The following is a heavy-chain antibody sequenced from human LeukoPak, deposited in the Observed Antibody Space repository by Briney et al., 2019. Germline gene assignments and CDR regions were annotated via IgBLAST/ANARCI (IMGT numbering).Heavy chain of an antibody. Sequence: GGSLRLPCAASGFTFSVYGMHWVRQAPGKGLEWVAVVLNDGSNNYYADSVKGRFTISRDNSKNTLYLQMNSLRTEDTAVYYWAKDRWGYSYGTGRGFDYWGQGTLVTVSS. J-gene: IGHJ4*02. V-gene: IGHV3-30*18. CDR2: VLNDGSNN. CDR1: GFTFSVYG. D-gene: IGHD5-18*01. CDR3: AKDRWGYSYGTGRGFDY.